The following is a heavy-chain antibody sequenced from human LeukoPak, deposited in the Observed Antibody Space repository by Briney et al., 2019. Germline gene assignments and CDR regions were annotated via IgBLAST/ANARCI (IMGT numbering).Heavy chain of an antibody. CDR2: IYYSGST. CDR3: ARVKEQLFFDY. D-gene: IGHD6-6*01. Sequence: SETLSLTCTVSGGSISSYYWSWIRQPPGKGLEWIGYIYYSGSTNYNSSLKSRVTISVDTSKNQFSLKLSSVTAADTAVYYCARVKEQLFFDYWGQGTLVTVSS. J-gene: IGHJ4*02. CDR1: GGSISSYY. V-gene: IGHV4-59*01.